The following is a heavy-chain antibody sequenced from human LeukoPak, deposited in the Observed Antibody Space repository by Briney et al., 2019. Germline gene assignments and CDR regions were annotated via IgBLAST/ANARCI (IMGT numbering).Heavy chain of an antibody. J-gene: IGHJ4*02. V-gene: IGHV3-33*01. CDR3: ARVSGYSGTWYGDY. CDR2: IWYDGSNK. D-gene: IGHD6-13*01. CDR1: GFTFKSYG. Sequence: GRSLRLSCVASGFTFKSYGMHWVRQAPGKGLEWVAIIWYDGSNKYYADFVKGRFTTSRDNSKNTLYLQMNSLRADDTAVYYCARVSGYSGTWYGDYWGQGTLVTVSS.